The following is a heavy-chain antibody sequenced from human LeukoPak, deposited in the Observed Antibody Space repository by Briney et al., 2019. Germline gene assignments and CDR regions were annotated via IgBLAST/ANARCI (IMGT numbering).Heavy chain of an antibody. CDR3: ARIQSRIIAARPGNPAFDY. J-gene: IGHJ4*02. V-gene: IGHV1-18*01. D-gene: IGHD6-6*01. Sequence: ASVKVSCKASGYTFTSYDISWVRQAPGQGLEWMGWISTYNDNTHYAQKLQGRVTMTTDTSPSTVYMELKSLRSDDTAVYYCARIQSRIIAARPGNPAFDYWGRGTLVTVSS. CDR1: GYTFTSYD. CDR2: ISTYNDNT.